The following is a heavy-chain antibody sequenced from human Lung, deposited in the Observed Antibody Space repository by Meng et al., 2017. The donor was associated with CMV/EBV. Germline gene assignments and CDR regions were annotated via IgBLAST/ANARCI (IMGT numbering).Heavy chain of an antibody. J-gene: IGHJ4*02. V-gene: IGHV1-46*01. D-gene: IGHD1-26*01. Sequence: ASVKVSCKASGYTFTSYYMHWVRQAPGQGLEWMGMINPSGGSTSYAQKLQGRVTMTRDTSTSTVYMELSSLRSEDTAVYYCARDLRATIGFWGQGTLVTVSS. CDR1: GYTFTSYY. CDR3: ARDLRATIGF. CDR2: INPSGGST.